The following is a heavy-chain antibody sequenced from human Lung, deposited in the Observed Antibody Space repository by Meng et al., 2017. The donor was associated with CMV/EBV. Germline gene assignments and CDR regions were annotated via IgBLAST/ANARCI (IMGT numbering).Heavy chain of an antibody. Sequence: GEXXKISCKATGYSFTKNWIGWVRQMPGKGLEWMGVIYPGDFDTRYSPSFRGQVTISADRSITTAYLQWTSLKASDTAMYYCARLGGDGYLDAFDCSGQGXIVT. CDR3: ARLGGDGYLDAFDC. V-gene: IGHV5-51*01. CDR1: GYSFTKNW. CDR2: IYPGDFDT. J-gene: IGHJ3*01. D-gene: IGHD5-24*01.